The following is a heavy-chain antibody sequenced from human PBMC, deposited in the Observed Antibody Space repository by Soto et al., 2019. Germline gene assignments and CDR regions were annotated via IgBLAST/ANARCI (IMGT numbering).Heavy chain of an antibody. CDR3: AKADASGGNSLHFDY. V-gene: IGHV3-23*01. D-gene: IGHD2-21*02. CDR1: GFSFSSYA. J-gene: IGHJ4*02. CDR2: ISGSGGDT. Sequence: PGGSLRLSCAATGFSFSSYAMSWVRQAPGKGLEWVSTISGSGGDTYYADSVKGRFTISRDNSKNTVYVQMNSLRAEDTAIYYCAKADASGGNSLHFDYWGQGTLVTVSS.